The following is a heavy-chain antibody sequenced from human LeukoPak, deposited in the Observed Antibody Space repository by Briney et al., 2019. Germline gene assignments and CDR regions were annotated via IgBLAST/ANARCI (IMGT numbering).Heavy chain of an antibody. CDR2: ISRDSGIK. D-gene: IGHD3-10*01. CDR3: ARDIPYYYGSGSYYDY. V-gene: IGHV3-48*01. CDR1: GFIISGDS. Sequence: PGGSLRLSCAASGFIISGDSMNWVRQAPGKGLEWIAYISRDSGIKYYADSVRGRFTISRDNAKNSLYLQMHSLRAEDTAVYYCARDIPYYYGSGSYYDYWGQGTLVTVSS. J-gene: IGHJ4*02.